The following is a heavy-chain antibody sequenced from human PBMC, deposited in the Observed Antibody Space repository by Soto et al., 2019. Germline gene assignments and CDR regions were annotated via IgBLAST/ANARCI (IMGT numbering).Heavy chain of an antibody. CDR2: ISAYNGNT. Sequence: ASVQVSCKASGYTFTSYGISWVRQAPGQGLEWMGWISAYNGNTNFAQKLQGRVTMTTDTSTSTAYMELRSLRSDDTAVYFCARSHGLHTPYYYYYGMDVWGQGTTVTVSS. CDR1: GYTFTSYG. D-gene: IGHD4-4*01. V-gene: IGHV1-18*01. J-gene: IGHJ6*02. CDR3: ARSHGLHTPYYYYYGMDV.